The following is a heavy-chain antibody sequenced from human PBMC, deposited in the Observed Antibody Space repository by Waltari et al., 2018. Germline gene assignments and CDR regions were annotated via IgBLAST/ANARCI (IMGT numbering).Heavy chain of an antibody. D-gene: IGHD5-18*01. Sequence: EVQLVQSGAEVKKPGESLKIYCKGSGYSFINYWIGWVRQMPGKGLEWMGIVFPNASDTRYSPSFQGHVTISADKSINTAYLQWSSLKASDIATYYCVRHSRGGKNYGFDYWGQGTLVTVSS. CDR1: GYSFINYW. CDR3: VRHSRGGKNYGFDY. J-gene: IGHJ4*02. V-gene: IGHV5-51*01. CDR2: VFPNASDT.